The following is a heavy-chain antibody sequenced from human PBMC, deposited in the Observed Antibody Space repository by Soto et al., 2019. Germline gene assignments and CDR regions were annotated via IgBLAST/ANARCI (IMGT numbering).Heavy chain of an antibody. J-gene: IGHJ6*02. CDR1: GYTFSMSG. D-gene: IGHD3-3*01. CDR2: ISGYNGNT. V-gene: IGHV1-18*01. Sequence: QVQLVQSGAEVKKPGASVKVSCKSSGYTFSMSGISWVRQAPGQGLEWMGWISGYNGNTNYEQKFQDRVTMTTDTTPNTASTETRSLRSHDTAVDYCAREGPRPYYACGMDVWGQGTTVTVSS. CDR3: AREGPRPYYACGMDV.